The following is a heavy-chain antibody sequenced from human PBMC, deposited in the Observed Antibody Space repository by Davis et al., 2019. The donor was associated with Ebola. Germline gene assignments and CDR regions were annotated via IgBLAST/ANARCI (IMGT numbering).Heavy chain of an antibody. CDR3: ARDPARY. CDR2: ISYDGSNK. CDR1: GFTFSSYA. Sequence: GESLKISCAASGFTFSSYAMHWVRQAPGKGLEWVAVISYDGSNKYYADSVKGRFTISRDNSKNTLYLQMNSLRAEDTAVYYCARDPARYWGQGTLVTVSS. J-gene: IGHJ4*02. V-gene: IGHV3-30-3*01.